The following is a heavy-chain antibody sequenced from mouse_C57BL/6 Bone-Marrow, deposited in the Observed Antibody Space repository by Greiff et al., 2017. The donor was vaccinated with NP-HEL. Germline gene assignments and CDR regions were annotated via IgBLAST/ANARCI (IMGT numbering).Heavy chain of an antibody. CDR3: ARFNPRHWCFDY. CDR1: GYTFTSYW. V-gene: IGHV1-55*01. CDR2: IYPGSGCT. J-gene: IGHJ1*03. Sequence: QVQLQQPGAELVRPGASVKMSCKASGYTFTSYWMHWVKQRPGQGLEWIGDIYPGSGCTNYNQKFKGKATLTVDTSSSTAYMQLSSLTSEDSAAYDWARFNPRHWCFDYWGKGTTVTVSS.